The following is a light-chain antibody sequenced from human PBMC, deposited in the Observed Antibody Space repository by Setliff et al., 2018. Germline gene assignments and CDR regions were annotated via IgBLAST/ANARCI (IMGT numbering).Light chain of an antibody. Sequence: HAVVTQEPSLTVSPGGTVTLTCGSSSGAVTNGHYPYWFQQRPGQAPTTLIYDTSNKYSWTPARFSGSLLGGKAALTLSGAQPEDEADYFCFLSYYGTVVFGGGTKVTVL. CDR1: SGAVTNGHY. J-gene: IGLJ2*01. CDR2: DTS. V-gene: IGLV7-46*01. CDR3: FLSYYGTVV.